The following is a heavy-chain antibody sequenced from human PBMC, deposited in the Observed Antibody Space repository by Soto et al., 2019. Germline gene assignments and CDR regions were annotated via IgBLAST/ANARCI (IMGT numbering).Heavy chain of an antibody. CDR1: GGTFSDYT. CDR3: ARVDVGFTFDY. CDR2: IIPLLGIV. J-gene: IGHJ4*02. D-gene: IGHD1-26*01. V-gene: IGHV1-69*02. Sequence: QVQVVQSGAEVKKPGSSVKVSCKASGGTFSDYTITWMRQAPGQGLEWMGKIIPLLGIVDYAQKFQGRVTITADKSTRTAYMELSSLRSEDTAVYYCARVDVGFTFDYWGQGTLVTVSS.